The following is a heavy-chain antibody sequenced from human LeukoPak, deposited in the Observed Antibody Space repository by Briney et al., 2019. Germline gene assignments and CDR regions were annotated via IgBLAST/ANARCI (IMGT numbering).Heavy chain of an antibody. CDR3: ARSSYDSSGYWRWGAFDI. Sequence: SETLSLTCTVSGGSISSSSYYWGWIRQPPGKGLEWIGSIYYSGSTYYNPSLKSRVTISVDTSKNQFSLKLSSVTAADTAVYYCARSSYDSSGYWRWGAFDIWGQGTMVTVSS. CDR2: IYYSGST. J-gene: IGHJ3*02. V-gene: IGHV4-39*07. D-gene: IGHD3-22*01. CDR1: GGSISSSSYY.